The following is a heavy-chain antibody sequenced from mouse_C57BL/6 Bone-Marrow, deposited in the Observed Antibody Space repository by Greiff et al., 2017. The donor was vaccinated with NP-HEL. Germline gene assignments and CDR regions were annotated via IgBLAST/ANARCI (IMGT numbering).Heavy chain of an antibody. D-gene: IGHD2-3*01. Sequence: QVTLKVSGAELARPGASVKMSCKASGYTFTSYTMHWVKQRPGQGLEWIGYINPSSGYTKYNQKFKDKATLTADKSSSTAYMQLSSLTSEDSAVYYCARRVLYGYYLAWFAYWGQGTLVTVSA. CDR1: GYTFTSYT. V-gene: IGHV1-4*01. CDR3: ARRVLYGYYLAWFAY. CDR2: INPSSGYT. J-gene: IGHJ3*01.